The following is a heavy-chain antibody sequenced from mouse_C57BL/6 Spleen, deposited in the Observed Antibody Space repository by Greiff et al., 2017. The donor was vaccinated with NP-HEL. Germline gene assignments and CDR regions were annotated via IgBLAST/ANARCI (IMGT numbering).Heavy chain of an antibody. CDR2: ISGGGGNT. D-gene: IGHD2-3*01. CDR1: GFTFSSYT. V-gene: IGHV5-9*01. J-gene: IGHJ2*01. CDR3: ARQVTPLYYFDY. Sequence: EVNLVESGGGLVKPGGSLKLSCAASGFTFSSYTMSWVRQTPEKRLEWVATISGGGGNTYYPDSVKGRFPISRDNAKNTLYLQMSSLRSEDTALYYCARQVTPLYYFDYWGQGTTLTVSS.